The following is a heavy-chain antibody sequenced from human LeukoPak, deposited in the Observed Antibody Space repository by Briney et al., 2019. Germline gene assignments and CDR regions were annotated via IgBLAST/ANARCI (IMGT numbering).Heavy chain of an antibody. CDR2: ISSGSNTI. CDR1: GFTFSSYS. J-gene: IGHJ4*02. V-gene: IGHV3-48*02. Sequence: QTGGSLRLSCAASGFTFSSYSMKWVRQAPGKGLEWVSYISSGSNTIYYADSVKGRFTISRDNAKNSLYLQMNSLRYEDTAVYYCARGKIYIDYWGQGTLVTVSS. CDR3: ARGKIYIDY.